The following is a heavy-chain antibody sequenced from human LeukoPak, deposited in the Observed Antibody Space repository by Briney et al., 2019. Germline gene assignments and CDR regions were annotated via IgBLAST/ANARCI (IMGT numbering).Heavy chain of an antibody. Sequence: ASVKVSCKASGYTFTSYYMHWVRQAPGQGLEWMGIINPSGGSTSYAQKFQGRVTMTRDTSTSTVYMELSSLRSEDTAVYYCARDRGSKPVAYCGGDCYIGYFDLWGRGTLVTVSS. D-gene: IGHD2-21*02. J-gene: IGHJ2*01. CDR2: INPSGGST. CDR1: GYTFTSYY. V-gene: IGHV1-46*01. CDR3: ARDRGSKPVAYCGGDCYIGYFDL.